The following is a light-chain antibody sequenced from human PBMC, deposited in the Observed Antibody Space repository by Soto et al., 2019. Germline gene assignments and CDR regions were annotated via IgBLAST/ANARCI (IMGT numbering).Light chain of an antibody. V-gene: IGKV1-33*01. Sequence: DIQMTQSPSSLSASVGDRVTITCQASHDITNYLNWYQQKQGKGPRLLIYGASNLETGVPSRFSGSGFGTDFSFTISSLQPEDFATYYCQQYDSLPTFGGGTKVELK. CDR1: HDITNY. J-gene: IGKJ4*01. CDR3: QQYDSLPT. CDR2: GAS.